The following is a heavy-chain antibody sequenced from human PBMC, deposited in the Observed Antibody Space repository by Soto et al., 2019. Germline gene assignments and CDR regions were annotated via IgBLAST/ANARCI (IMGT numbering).Heavy chain of an antibody. CDR3: ATMKRARLDS. D-gene: IGHD6-25*01. Sequence: QEQVVQSGPAMKEPGSSVKVSCRASGIMSSGYGFSWVRQAPGQGLEWVGMINPILDSTHYAQNLQGRVSVHVDKSRETAYLEVTSLRLEDTAIYFCATMKRARLDSWGRGTVVTVSS. V-gene: IGHV1-69*09. CDR1: GIMSSGYG. J-gene: IGHJ4*02. CDR2: INPILDST.